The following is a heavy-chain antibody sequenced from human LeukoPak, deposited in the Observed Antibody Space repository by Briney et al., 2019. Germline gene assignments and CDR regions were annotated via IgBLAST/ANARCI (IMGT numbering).Heavy chain of an antibody. V-gene: IGHV3-30*03. CDR3: ARTYYYDSSGYSNPGGY. CDR2: ISYDGSNK. J-gene: IGHJ4*02. CDR1: GFTFSDHY. D-gene: IGHD3-22*01. Sequence: GGSLRLSCAASGFTFSDHYMDWVRQAPGKGLEWVALISYDGSNKYYADSVKGRFTISRDNSKNTLCLQMNSLRAEDTAVYYCARTYYYDSSGYSNPGGYWGQGTLVTVSS.